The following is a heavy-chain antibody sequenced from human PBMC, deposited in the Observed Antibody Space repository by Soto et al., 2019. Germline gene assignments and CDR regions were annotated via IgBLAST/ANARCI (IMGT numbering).Heavy chain of an antibody. J-gene: IGHJ5*02. V-gene: IGHV1-8*01. CDR1: GYTFNSYD. CDR2: MNPNSGAT. Sequence: QVQLVQSGAEVKKPGASVKVSCKASGYTFNSYDIYWVRQATGQGLEWMGWMNPNSGATGYAQKFQGRVTMTRDTSKSRAYMELNSLRSEDTAVYYCARGGVTIHYAPWGQGTLVTVSS. D-gene: IGHD3-10*01. CDR3: ARGGVTIHYAP.